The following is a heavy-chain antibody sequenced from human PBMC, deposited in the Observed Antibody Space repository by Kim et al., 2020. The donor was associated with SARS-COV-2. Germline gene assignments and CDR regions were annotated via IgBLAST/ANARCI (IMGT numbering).Heavy chain of an antibody. Sequence: DTGKGRFTISRDNAKNSRYLQMNSLRAEDTALYYCAKDDKLSYYYYYMDVWGKGTTVTVSS. D-gene: IGHD3-10*01. J-gene: IGHJ6*03. CDR3: AKDDKLSYYYYYMDV. V-gene: IGHV3-9*01.